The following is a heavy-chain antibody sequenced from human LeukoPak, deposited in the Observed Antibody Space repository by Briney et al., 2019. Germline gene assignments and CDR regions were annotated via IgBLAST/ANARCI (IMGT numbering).Heavy chain of an antibody. V-gene: IGHV1-69*04. CDR3: ARVQAVGVPVAIDAYYDYGMDV. Sequence: SVKVSCKASGYTFTGYYMHWVRQAPGQGLEWMGRIIPILGIAHYAQKFQGRLTITADKSSSTAYMELSSLRSEDTAVYYCARVQAVGVPVAIDAYYDYGMDVWGQGTTVTVSS. D-gene: IGHD2-2*02. CDR2: IIPILGIA. CDR1: GYTFTGYY. J-gene: IGHJ6*02.